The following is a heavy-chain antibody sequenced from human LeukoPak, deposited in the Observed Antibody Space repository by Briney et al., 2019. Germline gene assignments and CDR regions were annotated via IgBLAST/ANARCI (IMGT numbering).Heavy chain of an antibody. D-gene: IGHD6-13*01. CDR3: AGERGEEYSSGWYKTNYFDN. CDR1: GDSFSSVTDY. V-gene: IGHV4-39*07. J-gene: IGHJ4*02. Sequence: SETLSLTCTVSGDSFSSVTDYWAWIRQPPGKGLEWIASGDYSGGTYYNPSLESRVAISADMSKNQISLKLTSVTGADTAVYYCAGERGEEYSSGWYKTNYFDNWGQGIRVTVSS. CDR2: GDYSGGT.